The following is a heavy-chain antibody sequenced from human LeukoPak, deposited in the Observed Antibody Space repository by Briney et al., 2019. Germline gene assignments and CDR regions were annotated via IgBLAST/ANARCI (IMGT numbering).Heavy chain of an antibody. D-gene: IGHD2-2*02. J-gene: IGHJ3*02. V-gene: IGHV1-2*02. CDR2: INPNSGGT. CDR3: ARSPLSAAILGDAFDI. Sequence: ASVKVSCKASGYTFTGYYMHWVRQAPGQGLERMGWINPNSGGTNYAQKFQGRVTMTRDTSISTAYMELSRLRSDDTAVYYCARSPLSAAILGDAFDIWGQGTMVTVSS. CDR1: GYTFTGYY.